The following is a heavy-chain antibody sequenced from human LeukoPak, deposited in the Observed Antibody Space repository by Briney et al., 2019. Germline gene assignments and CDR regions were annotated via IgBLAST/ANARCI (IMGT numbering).Heavy chain of an antibody. V-gene: IGHV3-23*01. J-gene: IGHJ4*02. CDR3: AKDYGGNPFDY. D-gene: IGHD4-23*01. Sequence: SGGSLRLSCVASGFTFSKYAMSWVRQAPGKGLEWVSALSGSTAYTNYADSVKGRFTISRDNSKNTLYLQMNSLRAEDTAVYYCAKDYGGNPFDYWGQGTLVTVSS. CDR2: LSGSTAYT. CDR1: GFTFSKYA.